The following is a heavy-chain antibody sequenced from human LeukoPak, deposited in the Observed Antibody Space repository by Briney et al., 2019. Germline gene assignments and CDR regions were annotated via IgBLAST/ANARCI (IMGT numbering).Heavy chain of an antibody. CDR3: AKGDNNWNYRSGTYYYYMDV. CDR2: ISGSGDSP. V-gene: IGHV3-23*01. D-gene: IGHD1-7*01. Sequence: GGSLRLSCAASGFTFSNYGMSWVHQAPGKGLEWGSGISGSGDSPYSADSVKGRFTISRDNSKNTLYLQMNSLRAEDTAVYYCAKGDNNWNYRSGTYYYYMDVWGKGTTVTVSS. CDR1: GFTFSNYG. J-gene: IGHJ6*03.